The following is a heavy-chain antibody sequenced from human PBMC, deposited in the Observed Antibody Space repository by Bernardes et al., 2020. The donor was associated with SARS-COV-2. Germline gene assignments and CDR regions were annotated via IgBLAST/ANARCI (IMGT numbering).Heavy chain of an antibody. CDR1: GFTFSSYS. J-gene: IGHJ4*02. V-gene: IGHV3-21*01. CDR3: ARGDIWFGELGRPLDY. CDR2: ISSSSSYI. D-gene: IGHD3-10*01. Sequence: GGSLRLSCAASGFTFSSYSMNWVRQAPGKGLEWVSSISSSSSYIYYADSVKGRFTISRDNAKNSLYLQMNSLRAEDTAVYYCARGDIWFGELGRPLDYWGQGTLVTVSS.